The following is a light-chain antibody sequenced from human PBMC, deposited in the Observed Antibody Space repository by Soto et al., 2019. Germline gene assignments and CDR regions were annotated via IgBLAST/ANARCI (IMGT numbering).Light chain of an antibody. CDR2: DAA. Sequence: DIQMTQSPSSLSAFVGDRVAITCRARQSIDRYLNWYQHKPGKAPNLLIYDAATLQSGVPSRFSGSGSGTDFTLTITSLQPEDPAIYYCQQSYSTPPTFGQGTKVEIK. V-gene: IGKV1-39*01. J-gene: IGKJ1*01. CDR3: QQSYSTPPT. CDR1: QSIDRY.